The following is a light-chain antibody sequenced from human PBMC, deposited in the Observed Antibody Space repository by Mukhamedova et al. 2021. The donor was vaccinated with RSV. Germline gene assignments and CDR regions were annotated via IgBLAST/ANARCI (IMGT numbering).Light chain of an antibody. J-gene: IGKJ2*01. CDR1: QSVLYSSNNKNY. Sequence: SQSVLYSSNNKNYLAWYQQKPGQPPKLLIYWASTRESGVPDRFSGSGSGTDFTLTISSLQAEAVAVYYCQQYYSTLTFGQGTKLE. V-gene: IGKV4-1*01. CDR2: WAS. CDR3: QQYYSTLT.